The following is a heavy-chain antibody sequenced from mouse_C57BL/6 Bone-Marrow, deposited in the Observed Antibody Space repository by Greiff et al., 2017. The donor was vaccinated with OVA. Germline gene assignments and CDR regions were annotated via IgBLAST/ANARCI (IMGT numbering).Heavy chain of an antibody. V-gene: IGHV1-66*01. D-gene: IGHD1-1*01. Sequence: VQLQQSGPELVKPGASVKISCKASGYSFTSYYIHWVKQRPGQGLEWIGWIYPGSGNTKYNEKFKGKATLTADTSSSTAYMQRSSLTSEDSAVYYCARCYYGSSFDYWGQGTTLTVSS. J-gene: IGHJ2*01. CDR2: IYPGSGNT. CDR1: GYSFTSYY. CDR3: ARCYYGSSFDY.